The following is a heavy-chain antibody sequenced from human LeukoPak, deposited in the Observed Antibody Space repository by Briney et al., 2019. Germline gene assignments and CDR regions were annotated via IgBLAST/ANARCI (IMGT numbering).Heavy chain of an antibody. CDR2: IIPIFGTA. D-gene: IGHD4-17*01. CDR1: GGTFSSYA. V-gene: IGHV1-69*05. J-gene: IGHJ2*01. Sequence: ASVKVSCXASGGTFSSYAISWVRQAPGQGLEWMGRIIPIFGTANYAQKFQGRVTITTDESTSTAYMELSSLRSEDTAVYYCARVTTDYGDANYFDLWGRGTLVTVSS. CDR3: ARVTTDYGDANYFDL.